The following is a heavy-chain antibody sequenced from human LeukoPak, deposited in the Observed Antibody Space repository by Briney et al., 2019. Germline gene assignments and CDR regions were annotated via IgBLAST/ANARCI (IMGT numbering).Heavy chain of an antibody. D-gene: IGHD6-6*01. CDR3: ARVQYSSSWGGYYYYYYMDV. Sequence: RPSETLSLTCTVSGYSISSGYYWGWIRQPPGKGLEWIGSIYHSGSTYYNPSLKSRVTISVDTSKNQFSLKLSSVTAADTAVYYCARVQYSSSWGGYYYYYYMDVWGKGTTVTVSS. CDR2: IYHSGST. V-gene: IGHV4-38-2*02. J-gene: IGHJ6*03. CDR1: GYSISSGYY.